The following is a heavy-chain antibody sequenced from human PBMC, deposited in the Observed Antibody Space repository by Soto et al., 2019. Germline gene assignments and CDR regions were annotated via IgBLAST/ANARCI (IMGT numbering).Heavy chain of an antibody. CDR3: AKAQPRRSDYYYDSSGYWGIDY. J-gene: IGHJ4*02. V-gene: IGHV3-30*18. D-gene: IGHD3-22*01. CDR2: ISYDGSNK. Sequence: RLSCAAPGFTLSSYGMHWVRPAPGKGLGGGGVISYDGSNKYYADSVKGRFTISRDNSKNTLYLQMNSLRAEDTAVYYCAKAQPRRSDYYYDSSGYWGIDYWGQGTLVTVSS. CDR1: GFTLSSYG.